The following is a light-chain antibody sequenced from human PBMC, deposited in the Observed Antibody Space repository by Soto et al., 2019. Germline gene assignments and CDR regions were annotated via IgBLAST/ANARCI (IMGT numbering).Light chain of an antibody. J-gene: IGKJ1*01. Sequence: DIQMTQYPSTLSGSVGDRVTIACRASQSISSWLAWYQQKPGKAPKLLIYKASTLKSGVPSRFSGSGSGTEFTLTITSLQTDDFGTYYCQQYDVHPKTFGQGTKVDIK. CDR2: KAS. CDR3: QQYDVHPKT. CDR1: QSISSW. V-gene: IGKV1-5*03.